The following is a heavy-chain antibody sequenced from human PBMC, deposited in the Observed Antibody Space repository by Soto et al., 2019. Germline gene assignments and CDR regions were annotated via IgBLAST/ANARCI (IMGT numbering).Heavy chain of an antibody. J-gene: IGHJ5*01. CDR3: AREAGGLFCSGDRCYSGWFDS. CDR1: GYTFTNYV. CDR2: INAGNGNT. V-gene: IGHV1-3*01. Sequence: QVQLVQSGAEVKRPGASVNVSCKASGYTFTNYVVHWVRQAPGQRLEWMGWINAGNGNTRYSAKFQGRVTSTRDSSSSTAYMELSSLRSEDTAVYYCAREAGGLFCSGDRCYSGWFDSWGQGTPVTVSS. D-gene: IGHD2-15*01.